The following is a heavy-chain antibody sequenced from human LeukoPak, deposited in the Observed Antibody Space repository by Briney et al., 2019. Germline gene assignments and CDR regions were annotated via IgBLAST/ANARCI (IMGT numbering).Heavy chain of an antibody. CDR2: MHNAVYT. CDR1: GDSISNYF. CDR3: AATIKRDYGDTNLDY. J-gene: IGHJ4*02. Sequence: SETLSLTCTVPGDSISNYFWSWIRQPPGKGLECIGYMHNAVYTNYKPSLKSRVTISGDTSRNQFSLKLTSVTAADTAVYYCAATIKRDYGDTNLDYWGQGTLVTVSS. V-gene: IGHV4-59*01. D-gene: IGHD4/OR15-4a*01.